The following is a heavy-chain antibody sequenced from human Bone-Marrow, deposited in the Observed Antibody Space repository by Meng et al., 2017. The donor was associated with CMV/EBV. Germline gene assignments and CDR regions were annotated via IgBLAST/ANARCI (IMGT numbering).Heavy chain of an antibody. CDR2: INHSGST. Sequence: SETLSLTCAVYGGSFRGYYWSWIRQPPGKGLEWIGEINHSGSTNYNPPLKSRVTISVDTSKNQFSLKLRSVTAADTAVYYCARSGRYCSGGSCSSYYGMDFWGQGTTVTVSS. CDR3: ARSGRYCSGGSCSSYYGMDF. V-gene: IGHV4-34*01. J-gene: IGHJ6*02. CDR1: GGSFRGYY. D-gene: IGHD2-15*01.